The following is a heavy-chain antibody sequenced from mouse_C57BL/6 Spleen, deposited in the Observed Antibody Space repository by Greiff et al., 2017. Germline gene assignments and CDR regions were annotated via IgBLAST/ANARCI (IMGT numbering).Heavy chain of an antibody. CDR3: AREGAYDYEGFAY. CDR1: GYAFSSSW. Sequence: QVQLQQSGPELVKPGASVKISCKASGYAFSSSWMNWVKQRPGKGLEWIGRIYPGDGDTNYNGKFKGKGTLTADKSSSTAYMQLSSLLSEDSAVYFCAREGAYDYEGFAYWGQGTLVTVSA. V-gene: IGHV1-82*01. J-gene: IGHJ3*01. D-gene: IGHD2-4*01. CDR2: IYPGDGDT.